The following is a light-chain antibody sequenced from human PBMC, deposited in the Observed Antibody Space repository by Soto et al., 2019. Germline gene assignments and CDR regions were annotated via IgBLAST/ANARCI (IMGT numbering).Light chain of an antibody. Sequence: IPITQSPSPLSASVGDRVTLTFRASQSISSWLAWYQQKPGKAPKLLIYDASSLESGVPSRFSGSGSGTEFTLTISSLQPDDFATYYCQQYNSLWTFGQGTKVDIK. CDR3: QQYNSLWT. CDR2: DAS. J-gene: IGKJ1*01. CDR1: QSISSW. V-gene: IGKV1-5*01.